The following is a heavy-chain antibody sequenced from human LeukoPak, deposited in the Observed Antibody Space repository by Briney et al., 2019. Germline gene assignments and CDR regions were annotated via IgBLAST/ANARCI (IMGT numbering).Heavy chain of an antibody. J-gene: IGHJ4*02. CDR1: GYTFTSYG. D-gene: IGHD3-22*01. V-gene: IGHV1-18*01. CDR3: ARDYDSSEDY. Sequence: ASVKVSCKASGYTFTSYGISWVRQAPGQGLEWIGWISAYNGNTKYAQKLQGRVTMTTDTAAGTAYMELRSLRSDDTAVYFCARDYDSSEDYWGQGTLVTVSS. CDR2: ISAYNGNT.